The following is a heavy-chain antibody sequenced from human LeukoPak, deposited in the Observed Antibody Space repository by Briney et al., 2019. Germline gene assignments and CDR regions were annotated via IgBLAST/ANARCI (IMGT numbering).Heavy chain of an antibody. CDR1: GDSISSGGYY. J-gene: IGHJ4*02. CDR3: ARESYYGSGSYLLDY. CDR2: IYYSGST. Sequence: PSQTLSLTCTVSGDSISSGGYYWSWIRQHPGKGLEWIGYIYYSGSTYYNPSLKSRVTISVDTSKNQFSLKLSSVTAADTAVYYCARESYYGSGSYLLDYWGQGTLVTVSS. V-gene: IGHV4-31*03. D-gene: IGHD3-10*01.